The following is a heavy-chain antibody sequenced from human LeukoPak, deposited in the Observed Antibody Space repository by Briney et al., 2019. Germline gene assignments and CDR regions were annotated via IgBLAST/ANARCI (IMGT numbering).Heavy chain of an antibody. CDR3: AREGYDSSGYYSGFDY. CDR2: IYYSGST. D-gene: IGHD3-22*01. Sequence: SETLSLTCTVSGGSISSYYWSWIRQSPGKGLEWIGYIYYSGSTNYNPSLKSRVTISVDTSKNQFSLKLSPVTAADTAVYYCAREGYDSSGYYSGFDYWGQGTLVTVSS. J-gene: IGHJ4*02. V-gene: IGHV4-59*01. CDR1: GGSISSYY.